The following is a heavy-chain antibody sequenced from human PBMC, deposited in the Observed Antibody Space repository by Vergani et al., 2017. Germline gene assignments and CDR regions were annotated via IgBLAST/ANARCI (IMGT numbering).Heavy chain of an antibody. D-gene: IGHD2-21*01. V-gene: IGHV4-30-2*01. Sequence: QVQLQESGPRLVRPSQTLSLTCTVSGGSISSGGYSWSWIRQPPGKGLEWIGYIYHSGSTYYNPSLKSRVTISVDRSKNQFSLKLSSVTAADTAVYYCARVESNCGGDCYPSVAFDIWGQGTMVTVSS. CDR3: ARVESNCGGDCYPSVAFDI. CDR2: IYHSGST. J-gene: IGHJ3*02. CDR1: GGSISSGGYS.